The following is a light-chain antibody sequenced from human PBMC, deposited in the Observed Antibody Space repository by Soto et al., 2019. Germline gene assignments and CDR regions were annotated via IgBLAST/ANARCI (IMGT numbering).Light chain of an antibody. Sequence: EIVMTQSPATLSVSPGERATLSCRASHSVSSNLAWYQQKPGQAPRLLIYGASTRATGIPARFSGSGSGTEFTLTISSLRSEDFAVYYCQQYNNWPWTFGQGTKVDIK. V-gene: IGKV3-15*01. CDR3: QQYNNWPWT. CDR2: GAS. J-gene: IGKJ1*01. CDR1: HSVSSN.